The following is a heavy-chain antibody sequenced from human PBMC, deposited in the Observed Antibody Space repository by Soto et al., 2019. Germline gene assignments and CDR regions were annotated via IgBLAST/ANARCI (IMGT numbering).Heavy chain of an antibody. J-gene: IGHJ4*02. D-gene: IGHD1-1*01. CDR2: ISNDGNSE. V-gene: IGHV3-30*18. CDR1: GFTFSAFG. Sequence: QVQLVESGGGVVQPGRSLRLSCAASGFTFSAFGMHWVRQAPGKGLEWVAVISNDGNSEHYADSVKGRFTISRDNYKNTFYLQMNSLSVEDTAVYYCAKTMTTVGVSSTGRGALLDNWGQGILVSVSS. CDR3: AKTMTTVGVSSTGRGALLDN.